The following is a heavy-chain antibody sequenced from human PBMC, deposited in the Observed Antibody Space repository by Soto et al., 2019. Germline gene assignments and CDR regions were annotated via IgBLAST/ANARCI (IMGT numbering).Heavy chain of an antibody. V-gene: IGHV3-23*05. Sequence: EVQLLESGGGLVQPGGSLRLSCAASGFTFNTYAMSWVRKAPGKGLEWVSALGSDGTAIQYADSVKGRFTISKDNSMDTLYLQLNSLRAEDTAVYYCEKPGLTVAGTRYFDRWGQGTLVTVSS. J-gene: IGHJ4*02. CDR3: EKPGLTVAGTRYFDR. D-gene: IGHD6-19*01. CDR2: LGSDGTAI. CDR1: GFTFNTYA.